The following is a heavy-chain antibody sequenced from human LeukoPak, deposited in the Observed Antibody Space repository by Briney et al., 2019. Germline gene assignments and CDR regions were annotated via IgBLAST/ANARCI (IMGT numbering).Heavy chain of an antibody. CDR2: IYTSGST. V-gene: IGHV4-61*02. Sequence: TLSLTCTVSGGSISSGSYYWSWIRQPAGKGLEWIGRIYTSGSTNYNPSLKSRVTISVDTSKNQFSLKLSSVTAADTAVYYCARWGLLWFGDQMSGYFDYWGQGTLVTVSS. J-gene: IGHJ4*02. CDR3: ARWGLLWFGDQMSGYFDY. D-gene: IGHD3-10*01. CDR1: GGSISSGSYY.